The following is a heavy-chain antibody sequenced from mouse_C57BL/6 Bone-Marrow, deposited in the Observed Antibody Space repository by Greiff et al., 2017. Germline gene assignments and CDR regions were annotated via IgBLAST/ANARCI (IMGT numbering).Heavy chain of an antibody. CDR2: IRLKSDNYAT. V-gene: IGHV6-3*01. CDR1: GFTFSNYW. CDR3: TGGDRDWYFDV. Sequence: EVKVEESGGGLVQPGGSMKLSCVASGFTFSNYWMNWVRQSPEKGLEWVAQIRLKSDNYATHYAESVKGRFTISRDDSKSSVYLQMNNLRAEDTGIYYCTGGDRDWYFDVWGTGTTVTVSS. D-gene: IGHD3-3*01. J-gene: IGHJ1*03.